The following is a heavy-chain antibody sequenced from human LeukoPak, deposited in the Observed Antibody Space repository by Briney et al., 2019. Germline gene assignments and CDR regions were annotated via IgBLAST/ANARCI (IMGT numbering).Heavy chain of an antibody. J-gene: IGHJ5*02. V-gene: IGHV5-51*01. D-gene: IGHD3-10*01. Sequence: GESLKISCETSGYSFTTYWIGWVRQMPGTGLEWVGAIYPDDSDSRYSLSFQGQVVISADRSIRTAYLQWNSLKTSDTAMYYCVRQRGSSGTINHFDPWGQGTLVTVSS. CDR1: GYSFTTYW. CDR2: IYPDDSDS. CDR3: VRQRGSSGTINHFDP.